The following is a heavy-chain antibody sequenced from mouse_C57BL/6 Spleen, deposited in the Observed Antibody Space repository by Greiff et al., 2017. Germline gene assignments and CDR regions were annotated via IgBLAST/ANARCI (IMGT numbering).Heavy chain of an antibody. Sequence: QVQLQQSGPELVKPGASVKISCKASGYAFSSSWMNWVKQRPGKGLEWIGRIYPGDGDTNSNGKFKGKATLTADQSSSTAYMQLSSLTSEDSAVDFGARELRYGSSYFDYWGQGTTLTVSS. CDR3: ARELRYGSSYFDY. CDR2: IYPGDGDT. D-gene: IGHD1-1*01. CDR1: GYAFSSSW. V-gene: IGHV1-82*01. J-gene: IGHJ2*01.